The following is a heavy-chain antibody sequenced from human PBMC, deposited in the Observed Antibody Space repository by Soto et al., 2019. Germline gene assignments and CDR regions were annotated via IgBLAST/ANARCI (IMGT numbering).Heavy chain of an antibody. Sequence: PSETLSLTCTVSGGSISSYYWSWIRQPPGKGLEWIGYIYYSGSTNYNPSLKSRVTISVDTSKNQFSLKLGSVTAADTAVYHCARDHRKEGPNYDFWSGTNYGMDVWGQGTTVT. CDR3: ARDHRKEGPNYDFWSGTNYGMDV. CDR1: GGSISSYY. J-gene: IGHJ6*02. CDR2: IYYSGST. D-gene: IGHD3-3*01. V-gene: IGHV4-59*01.